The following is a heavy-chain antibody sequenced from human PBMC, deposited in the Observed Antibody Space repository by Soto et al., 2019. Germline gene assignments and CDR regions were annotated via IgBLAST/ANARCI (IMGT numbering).Heavy chain of an antibody. V-gene: IGHV3-23*01. D-gene: IGHD5-18*01. CDR2: ISYSGGTT. Sequence: LGGSLRLSCAASGFTFTSCAMSWVRQAPGKGLEWVSAISYSGGTTYYADSVKGRFTISRDNSKNTLYLQMNSLRAEDTAVYYCAKDRTISMVTYWFDPWGQGTLVTVSS. J-gene: IGHJ5*02. CDR1: GFTFTSCA. CDR3: AKDRTISMVTYWFDP.